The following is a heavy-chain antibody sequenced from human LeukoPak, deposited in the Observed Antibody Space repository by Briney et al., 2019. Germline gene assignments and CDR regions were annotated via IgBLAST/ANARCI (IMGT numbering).Heavy chain of an antibody. V-gene: IGHV3-21*01. CDR1: GFTFSSYS. CDR2: ISSSSSCI. CDR3: ARALCSGWYCEYFQH. D-gene: IGHD6-19*01. J-gene: IGHJ1*01. Sequence: GGSLRLSCAASGFTFSSYSMNWVRQAPGKGLEWVSSISSSSSCIYYADSVKGRFTISRDNAKNSLYLHMKSLRAADTAVYYCARALCSGWYCEYFQHWGQGTLVTVSS.